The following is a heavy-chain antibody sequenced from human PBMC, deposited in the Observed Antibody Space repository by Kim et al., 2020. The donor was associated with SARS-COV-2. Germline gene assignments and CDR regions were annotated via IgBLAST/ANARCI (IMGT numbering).Heavy chain of an antibody. D-gene: IGHD1-7*01. J-gene: IGHJ4*02. Sequence: SETLSLTCAVYGGSFSGYYWSWIRQPPGKGLEWIGEINHSGSTNYNPSLKSRVTISVDTSKNQFSLKLSSVTAADTAVYYCARGQAGTTGYWGQGTLVTVSS. V-gene: IGHV4-34*01. CDR2: INHSGST. CDR1: GGSFSGYY. CDR3: ARGQAGTTGY.